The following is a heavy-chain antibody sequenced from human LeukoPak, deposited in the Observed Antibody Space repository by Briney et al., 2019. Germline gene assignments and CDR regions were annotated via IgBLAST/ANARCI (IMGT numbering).Heavy chain of an antibody. CDR3: ASETDYSHPNWFDP. CDR1: GGSISSYY. Sequence: SETLSLTCTVSGGSISSYYWSWIRQPPGKGLEWIGYIYYSGSTNYNPSLKSRVTISVDTSKNQFSLKLSSVTAADTALYYCASETDYSHPNWFDPWGQGILVTVSS. CDR2: IYYSGST. V-gene: IGHV4-59*01. J-gene: IGHJ5*02. D-gene: IGHD4-11*01.